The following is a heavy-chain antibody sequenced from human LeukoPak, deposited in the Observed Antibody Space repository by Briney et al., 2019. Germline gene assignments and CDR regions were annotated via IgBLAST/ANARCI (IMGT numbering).Heavy chain of an antibody. Sequence: GGTLRFSCVGSGFTVSNAWMNWVRQAPGKGLEWVSYISSSSTTKYFADSVKGRFTISRDNAKNSLYLQMNSPRDADTAVYYCARRMGGELVAIDIWGQGTMVTVSS. V-gene: IGHV3-48*02. CDR1: GFTVSNAW. CDR2: ISSSSTTK. J-gene: IGHJ3*02. D-gene: IGHD1-7*01. CDR3: ARRMGGELVAIDI.